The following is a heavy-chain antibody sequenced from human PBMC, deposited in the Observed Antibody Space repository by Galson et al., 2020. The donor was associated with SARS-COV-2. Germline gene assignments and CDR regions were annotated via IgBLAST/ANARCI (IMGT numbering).Heavy chain of an antibody. CDR2: ISYDGDDK. CDR1: GFTFSSYA. Sequence: GESLKISCAASGFTFSSYAVHWIRQAPGKGLEWVAVISYDGDDKYYADSVKGRFTISRDNFKNTLYPQMNSLRAEDTAVYYCARGTALPRDYFDYWGQGTLVTVSS. V-gene: IGHV3-30*04. J-gene: IGHJ4*02. CDR3: ARGTALPRDYFDY. D-gene: IGHD2-21*02.